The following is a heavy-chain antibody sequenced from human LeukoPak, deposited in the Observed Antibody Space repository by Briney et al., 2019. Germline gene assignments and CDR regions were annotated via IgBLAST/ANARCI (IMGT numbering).Heavy chain of an antibody. V-gene: IGHV3-23*01. J-gene: IGHJ6*03. CDR1: GFTFSSYA. D-gene: IGHD6-13*01. CDR2: ISGSGGST. Sequence: GGSLRLSCAASGFTFSSYAMSWVRQAPGKGLEWVSAISGSGGSTYYADSVKGRFTISRDNSKNTLYLQMNSLRAEDTAVYYCAKDWSSSSWYLHNNYYMDVWGKGTTVTVSS. CDR3: AKDWSSSSWYLHNNYYMDV.